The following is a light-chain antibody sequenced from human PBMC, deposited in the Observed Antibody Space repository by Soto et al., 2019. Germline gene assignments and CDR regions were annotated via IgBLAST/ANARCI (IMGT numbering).Light chain of an antibody. CDR1: QSVSSSF. J-gene: IGKJ3*01. V-gene: IGKV3-20*01. CDR2: GSS. Sequence: EIVLTQSPGTLSLSPGERATLSCRASQSVSSSFLAWYQQKPGQAPRLLIDGSSSRATGIPDRFSGSGCGTDFTLTIIRLEHEDFAVYYCQQYGSSPLFTFGPGTKVDIK. CDR3: QQYGSSPLFT.